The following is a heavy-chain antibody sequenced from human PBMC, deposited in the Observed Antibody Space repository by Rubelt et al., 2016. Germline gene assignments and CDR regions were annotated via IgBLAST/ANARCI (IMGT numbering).Heavy chain of an antibody. J-gene: IGHJ4*02. Sequence: QVQLVQSGAEVKKPGASVKVSCKASGYTFTSYAMNWVRQAPGQGLEWMGWINTNTGNPRCCRVFSGRFVFSLDTAVSTAYLQISSLKAEDTAVYYCARALPCEGSSCDYWGQGTLVTVSS. D-gene: IGHD6-13*01. V-gene: IGHV7-4-1*02. CDR1: GYTFTSYA. CDR2: INTNTGNP. CDR3: ARALPCEGSSCDY.